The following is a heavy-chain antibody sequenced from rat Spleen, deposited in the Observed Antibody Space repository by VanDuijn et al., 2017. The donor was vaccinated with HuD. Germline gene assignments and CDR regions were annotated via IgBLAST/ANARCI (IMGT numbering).Heavy chain of an antibody. J-gene: IGHJ2*01. Sequence: QVQLKESGPGLVQPSQTLSLTCTVSGFSLSRYHVHWIRQPPGKGLEWMGVMWNDGDTSYNSVLKSRLSISRDTSKSQVFLKMNSLRSEDTATYYCARGGFFRFWGQGVMVTVSS. CDR1: GFSLSRYH. D-gene: IGHD1-6*01. V-gene: IGHV2-32*01. CDR3: ARGGFFRF. CDR2: MWNDGDT.